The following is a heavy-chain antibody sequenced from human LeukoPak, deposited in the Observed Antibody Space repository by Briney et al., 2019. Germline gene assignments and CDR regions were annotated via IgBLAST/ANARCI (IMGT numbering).Heavy chain of an antibody. CDR1: GFTFSSYA. D-gene: IGHD3-22*01. J-gene: IGHJ4*02. V-gene: IGHV3-30-3*01. Sequence: GGSLRLFCAASGFTFSSYAMHWVRQAPGKGLEWVAVISYDGSNKYYADSVKGRFTISRDNSKNTLYLQMNSLRAEDTAVYYCARARIVVANHFDYWGQGTLVTVSS. CDR3: ARARIVVANHFDY. CDR2: ISYDGSNK.